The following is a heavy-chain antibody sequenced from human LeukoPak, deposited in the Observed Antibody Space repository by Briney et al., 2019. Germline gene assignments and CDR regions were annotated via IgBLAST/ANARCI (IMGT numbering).Heavy chain of an antibody. CDR1: GGSISSSSYY. D-gene: IGHD4-17*01. J-gene: IGHJ4*02. V-gene: IGHV4-39*02. CDR2: MYHNGST. CDR3: AREREGPYGYLDY. Sequence: SETLSLTCTVSGGSISSSSYYWGWIRQPPGKGLEWIGSMYHNGSTYYNPSLKSRVTISVDTSKNQFSLRLSSVTAADTAVYYCAREREGPYGYLDYWGQGTLVTVSS.